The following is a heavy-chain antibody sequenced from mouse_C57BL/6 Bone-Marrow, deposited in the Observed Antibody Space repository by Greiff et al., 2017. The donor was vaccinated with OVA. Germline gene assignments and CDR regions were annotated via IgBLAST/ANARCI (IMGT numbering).Heavy chain of an antibody. V-gene: IGHV5-16*01. D-gene: IGHD1-1*01. CDR2: INYDGSST. CDR1: GFTFSDYY. CDR3: ARGANHYGSSPYYFDY. Sequence: DVHLVESEGGLVQPGSSMKLSCTASGFTFSDYYMAWVRQVPEKGLEWVANINYDGSSTYYLDSLKSRFIISRDNAKNILYLQMSSLKSEDTATYYCARGANHYGSSPYYFDYWGQGTTLTVSS. J-gene: IGHJ2*01.